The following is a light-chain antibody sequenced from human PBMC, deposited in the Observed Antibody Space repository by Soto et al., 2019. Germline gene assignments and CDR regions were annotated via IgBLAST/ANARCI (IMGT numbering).Light chain of an antibody. CDR3: QQYSNWPLT. V-gene: IGKV3-15*01. J-gene: IGKJ4*01. CDR1: QSVTNSY. Sequence: EIVMTQSPVTLSVSPGKRATLSCRASQSVTNSYLAWYQQKPGQAPRLFIFGASTRAAGIPARFSGSGSGTEFTLTISSLQSEDFAVYYCQQYSNWPLTFGGGTKVEIK. CDR2: GAS.